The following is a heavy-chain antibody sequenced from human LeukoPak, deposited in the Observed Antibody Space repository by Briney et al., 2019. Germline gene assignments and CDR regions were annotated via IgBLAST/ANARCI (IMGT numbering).Heavy chain of an antibody. CDR3: ARPRYCSGGSCRYVDS. CDR1: GFTFSGYW. Sequence: GGSLRLSCAASGFTFSGYWVTWVRQAPGKGLEWVANMKQDGSEKYYVDSVKGRFTISRDNAQNSLYLQMNSLRAEDTAVYYCARPRYCSGGSCRYVDSWGQGTLVTVSS. V-gene: IGHV3-7*05. J-gene: IGHJ4*02. CDR2: MKQDGSEK. D-gene: IGHD2-15*01.